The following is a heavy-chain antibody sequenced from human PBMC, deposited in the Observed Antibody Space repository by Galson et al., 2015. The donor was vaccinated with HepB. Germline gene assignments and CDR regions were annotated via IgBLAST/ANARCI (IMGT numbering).Heavy chain of an antibody. CDR3: ARERFMDV. Sequence: ALRLACAASEGSLGSTPLSGGGQAPRSGLGRVVLIYSGGAIEYADSVKGGFPFSRDNFKNTVYLQMDSLRVEDRTLYYCARERFMDVWGRGTTVTVSS. J-gene: IGHJ6*04. V-gene: IGHV3-53*01. CDR1: EGSLGSTP. CDR2: IYSGGAI.